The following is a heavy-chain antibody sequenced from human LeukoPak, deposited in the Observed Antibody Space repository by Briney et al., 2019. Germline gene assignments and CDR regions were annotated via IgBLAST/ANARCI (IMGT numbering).Heavy chain of an antibody. CDR3: ARANTDYYYGMDV. J-gene: IGHJ6*02. Sequence: GASVKVSCKASGYTFTSNHIHCVRQAPGQGLEWMGVINPSGDSTSYAQKFQGRVTMTRDTSISTAYMELSRLRSDDTAVYYCARANTDYYYGMDVWGQGTTVTVSS. D-gene: IGHD2-2*02. CDR1: GYTFTSNH. CDR2: INPSGDST. V-gene: IGHV1-2*02.